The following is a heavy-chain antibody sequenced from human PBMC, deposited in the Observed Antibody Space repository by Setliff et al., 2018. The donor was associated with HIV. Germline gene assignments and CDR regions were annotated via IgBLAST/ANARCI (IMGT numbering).Heavy chain of an antibody. CDR2: ISSSSSYI. V-gene: IGHV3-21*01. Sequence: LRLSCAASGFTFSSHWMNWVRQAPGKGLEWVSSISSSSSYIYYADSVKGRFTISRDNAKNSLYLQMNSLRAEDTAVYYCARAPYYYDSSGYLDYWGQGTLVTVSS. CDR3: ARAPYYYDSSGYLDY. J-gene: IGHJ4*02. CDR1: GFTFSSHW. D-gene: IGHD3-22*01.